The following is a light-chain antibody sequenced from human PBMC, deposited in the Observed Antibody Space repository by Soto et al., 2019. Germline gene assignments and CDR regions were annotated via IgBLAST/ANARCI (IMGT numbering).Light chain of an antibody. CDR2: DAS. CDR3: QQYNSYPVT. CDR1: QSISSW. J-gene: IGKJ1*01. Sequence: DIQMTQSPSTLSASVGDRVTITCRASQSISSWLAWYQQQPGKAPKLLIYDASSLESGVPSRFSGSGSGTEFTLTISSPQPDDFATYYCQQYNSYPVTFGQGTMVEIK. V-gene: IGKV1-5*01.